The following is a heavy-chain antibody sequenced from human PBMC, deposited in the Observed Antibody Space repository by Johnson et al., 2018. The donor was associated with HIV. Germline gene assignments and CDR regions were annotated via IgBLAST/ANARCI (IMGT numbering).Heavy chain of an antibody. D-gene: IGHD6-6*01. J-gene: IGHJ3*02. CDR1: GFTFSDYY. CDR2: ISSSGSTI. V-gene: IGHV3-11*04. CDR3: ARDVREYSSSFDAFDI. Sequence: HVQLVESGGGVVQPGRSLRLSCAASGFTFSDYYMSWIRQAPGKGLEWVSYISSSGSTIYYADSVKGRFTISRDNAKNSLYLQMNSLRAEDTAVYYCARDVREYSSSFDAFDIWGQGTMVTVSS.